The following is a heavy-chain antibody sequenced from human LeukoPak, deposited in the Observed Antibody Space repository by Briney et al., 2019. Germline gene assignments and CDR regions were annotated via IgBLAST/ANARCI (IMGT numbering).Heavy chain of an antibody. Sequence: PSETLSLTCAVSGRSFSDYYWTWIRQTPVKGLEWVGEINHAGTTNYNPSLVSRVTISGEPSKKQFSLRLISVTAADTAVYYCARGERDHNDRSGYYDRGPFSWGQGTLVTVSS. D-gene: IGHD3-22*01. J-gene: IGHJ5*02. V-gene: IGHV4-34*01. CDR1: GRSFSDYY. CDR2: INHAGTT. CDR3: ARGERDHNDRSGYYDRGPFS.